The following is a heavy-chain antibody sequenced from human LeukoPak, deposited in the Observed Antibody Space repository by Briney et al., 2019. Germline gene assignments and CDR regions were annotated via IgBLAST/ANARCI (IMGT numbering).Heavy chain of an antibody. J-gene: IGHJ5*02. CDR1: GGSITTYY. D-gene: IGHD3-16*01. Sequence: SETLSLTCTVSGGSITTYYWSWIRQPPGKGLELIGNIYINGSTYYNPSLRSRVTISVDTSKSHFSLKLNSVTAADTAIYCARFRSVGGYNWFDPWGQGILVTVSS. CDR3: ARFRSVGGYNWFDP. CDR2: IYINGST. V-gene: IGHV4-4*09.